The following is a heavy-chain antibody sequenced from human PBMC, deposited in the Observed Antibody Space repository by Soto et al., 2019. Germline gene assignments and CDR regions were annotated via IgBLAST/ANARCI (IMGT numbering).Heavy chain of an antibody. CDR3: ARDSGAKLSSS. V-gene: IGHV4-38-2*02. Sequence: SETLALTCAVSGYSISSGYYWGWIRQPPGKGLEWIGSIYHSGSTYYNPSLKSRVTVSVDTSKNQFSLKLSSLKSQDTALYYCARDSGAKLSSSWGQGTLVTVSS. CDR1: GYSISSGYY. CDR2: IYHSGST. D-gene: IGHD6-13*01. J-gene: IGHJ4*02.